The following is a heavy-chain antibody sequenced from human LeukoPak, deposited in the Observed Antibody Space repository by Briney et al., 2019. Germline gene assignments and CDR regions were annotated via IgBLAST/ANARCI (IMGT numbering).Heavy chain of an antibody. CDR3: AKDTRYLHSSGSSSYYFDY. Sequence: QTGGSLRLSCAASGFTFSSYAMSWVRQAPGKGLEWVSTISSTGVDTYYADSVKGRFTISRDNSKNTLYLQMKNLRVEDTAVYTCAKDTRYLHSSGSSSYYFDYWGQGTLVTVSS. CDR1: GFTFSSYA. V-gene: IGHV3-23*01. CDR2: ISSTGVDT. D-gene: IGHD3-22*01. J-gene: IGHJ4*02.